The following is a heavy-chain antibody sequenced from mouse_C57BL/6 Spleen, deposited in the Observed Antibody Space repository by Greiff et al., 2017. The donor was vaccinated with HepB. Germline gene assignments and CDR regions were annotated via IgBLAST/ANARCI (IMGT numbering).Heavy chain of an antibody. CDR3: ARGTDYFDY. J-gene: IGHJ2*01. Sequence: VMLVESGPGLVAPSQSLSITCTVSGFSLTSYAISWVRQPPGKGLEWLGVIWTGGGTNYNSALKSRRSISKDNSKSQVFLKMNRLQTDDTARYYCARGTDYFDYWGQGTTLTVSS. V-gene: IGHV2-9-1*01. CDR1: GFSLTSYA. CDR2: IWTGGGT. D-gene: IGHD3-3*01.